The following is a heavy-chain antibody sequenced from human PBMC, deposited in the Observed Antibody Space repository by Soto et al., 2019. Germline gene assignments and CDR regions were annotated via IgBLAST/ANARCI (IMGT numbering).Heavy chain of an antibody. Sequence: SETLSLTCAVSGGSISSGGYSWSWIRQPPGKGLEWIGYIYHSGSTYYNPSLKSRVTISVDRSKNQFSLKLSSVTAADTAVYYCARGVPVRFDYWGQGTLVTVSS. J-gene: IGHJ4*02. CDR2: IYHSGST. V-gene: IGHV4-30-2*01. CDR3: ARGVPVRFDY. D-gene: IGHD4-17*01. CDR1: GGSISSGGYS.